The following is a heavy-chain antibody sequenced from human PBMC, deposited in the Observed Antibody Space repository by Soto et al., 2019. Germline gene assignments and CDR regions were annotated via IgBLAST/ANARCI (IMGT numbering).Heavy chain of an antibody. Sequence: EVQLVESGGGLVKPGGSLRLSCAASGFTFSNSGMNWVRQAPGKGLEWVSYISSSGYIFYADSVKGRFTISRDNAKDALYLQMNSLRAEDTDVYYCARVLGAVTTLGFQNWGQGALVTVSS. V-gene: IGHV3-21*01. J-gene: IGHJ1*01. CDR3: ARVLGAVTTLGFQN. CDR1: GFTFSNSG. CDR2: ISSSGYI. D-gene: IGHD4-17*01.